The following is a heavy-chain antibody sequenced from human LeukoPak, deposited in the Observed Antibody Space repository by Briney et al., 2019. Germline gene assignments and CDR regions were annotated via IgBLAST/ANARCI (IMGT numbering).Heavy chain of an antibody. V-gene: IGHV3-23*01. CDR1: GFTFSSYA. CDR3: ARPAAAQYYFDY. CDR2: ISGSGGST. D-gene: IGHD6-13*01. Sequence: GGSLRLSCAASGFTFSSYAMSWVRQAPGKGLEWVSAISGSGGSTYYADSVKGRFTISRDNPKNTLYLQMNSLRAEDTAVYYCARPAAAQYYFDYWGQGTLVTVSS. J-gene: IGHJ4*02.